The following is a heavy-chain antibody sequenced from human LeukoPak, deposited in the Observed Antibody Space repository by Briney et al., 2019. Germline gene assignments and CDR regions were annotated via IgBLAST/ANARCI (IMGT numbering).Heavy chain of an antibody. CDR1: GFTFSSYG. V-gene: IGHV3-30*02. CDR2: IRYDGSNK. J-gene: IGHJ4*02. Sequence: PGGSLRLSCAASGFTFSSYGMHWVRQAPGKGLEWVAFIRYDGSNKYYADSVKGRFTISRDNAKNSLYLQMNSLRAEDTAVYYCARVGQNTWDYWGQGTLVTVSS. D-gene: IGHD2/OR15-2a*01. CDR3: ARVGQNTWDY.